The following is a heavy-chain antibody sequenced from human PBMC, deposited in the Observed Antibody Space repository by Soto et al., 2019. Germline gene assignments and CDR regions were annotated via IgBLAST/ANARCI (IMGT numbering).Heavy chain of an antibody. J-gene: IGHJ6*02. CDR2: IYPGDSDT. CDR1: GYSFTSYW. D-gene: IGHD6-13*01. CDR3: ARHLAAGNYYYYGMDV. Sequence: HGESLKISCKGSGYSFTSYWIGWVRQMPGKGLEWMGIIYPGDSDTRYSPSFQGQVTISADKSISTAYLQWSSLKASDTAMYYCARHLAAGNYYYYGMDVWGQGTTVTVSS. V-gene: IGHV5-51*01.